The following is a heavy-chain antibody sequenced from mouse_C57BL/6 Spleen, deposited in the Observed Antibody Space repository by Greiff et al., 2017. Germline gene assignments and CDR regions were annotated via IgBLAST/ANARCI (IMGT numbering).Heavy chain of an antibody. CDR3: ARGEGLYGNYNV. J-gene: IGHJ1*03. V-gene: IGHV1-61*01. CDR1: GYTFTSYW. Sequence: VQLQQPGAELVRPGSSVKLSCKASGYTFTSYWMDWVKQRPGQGLEWIGNIYPSDSETHYNQKFKDKATLTVDKSSSTAYMQLSSLTSEDSAVDYCARGEGLYGNYNVWGTGTTVTVSS. D-gene: IGHD2-1*01. CDR2: IYPSDSET.